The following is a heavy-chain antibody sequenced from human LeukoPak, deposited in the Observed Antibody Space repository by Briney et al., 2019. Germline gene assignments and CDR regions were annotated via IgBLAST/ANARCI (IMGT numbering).Heavy chain of an antibody. D-gene: IGHD6-19*01. CDR3: ARGEAVAGPSDDY. J-gene: IGHJ4*02. Sequence: GGSLRLSCAASGFIFSNYAMHWVRQAPGKGLEYVSAITSNGDSTYYANSVKGRFTISRDNSKKTLYLQMGSLRAEDMAVYYCARGEAVAGPSDDYWGQGTLVTVSS. CDR2: ITSNGDST. CDR1: GFIFSNYA. V-gene: IGHV3-64*01.